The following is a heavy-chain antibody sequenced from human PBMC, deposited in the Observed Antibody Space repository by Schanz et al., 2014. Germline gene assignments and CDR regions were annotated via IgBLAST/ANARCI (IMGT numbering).Heavy chain of an antibody. CDR2: ISAYNGNM. D-gene: IGHD3-3*01. J-gene: IGHJ6*02. CDR1: GYTFTGHH. V-gene: IGHV1-18*04. CDR3: ASDFWSGYSHYYYGLDV. Sequence: QVQLVQSGAEVKKPGASVKVSCKASGYTFTGHHMHWVRQAPGQGLEWMGWISAYNGNMNYAPKFQGRVTMTTDTSTSTAYMELRNLRSDDTAVYYCASDFWSGYSHYYYGLDVWGQGTTVTVSS.